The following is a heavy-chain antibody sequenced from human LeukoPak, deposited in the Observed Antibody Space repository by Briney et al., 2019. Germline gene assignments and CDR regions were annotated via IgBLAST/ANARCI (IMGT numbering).Heavy chain of an antibody. D-gene: IGHD5-18*01. V-gene: IGHV4-59*01. J-gene: IGHJ4*02. CDR3: ARAGYSHGTGYYFDY. CDR2: IYYTGAT. Sequence: SETLSLTCTVSGGSISSYYWSWIRLPPGKGLEWIGYIYYTGATYYNPSLKSRVTISLDTSKNQFSLKLSSVTAADAAVYYCARAGYSHGTGYYFDYWGQGALVTVSS. CDR1: GGSISSYY.